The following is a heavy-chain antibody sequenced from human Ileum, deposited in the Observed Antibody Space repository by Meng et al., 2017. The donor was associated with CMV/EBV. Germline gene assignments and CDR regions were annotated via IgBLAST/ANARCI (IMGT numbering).Heavy chain of an antibody. CDR3: ARSERLGGSYTDTFDI. CDR2: IYYAGTT. D-gene: IGHD1-26*01. CDR1: GGSISSSSYF. V-gene: IGHV4-39*07. J-gene: IGHJ3*02. Sequence: SETLSLTCTVSGGSISSSSYFWGWIRQPPGKGLEWIGSIYYAGTTYYNPSLKSRVTISVDTSKNQFSLKLSSVTAADTAVYYYARSERLGGSYTDTFDIWGQGTMVTVSS.